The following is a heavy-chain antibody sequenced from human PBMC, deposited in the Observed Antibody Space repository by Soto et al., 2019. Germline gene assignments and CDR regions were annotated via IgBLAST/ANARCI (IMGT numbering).Heavy chain of an antibody. D-gene: IGHD1-26*01. J-gene: IGHJ4*02. CDR3: AREERSSGSYPAVAYFDY. CDR2: IWYDGSNK. Sequence: GGSLRLSCAASGFTFSSYGMHWVRQAPGKGLEWVAVIWYDGSNKYYADSVKGRFTISRDNSKKTLYLQMNSLRAEDTAVYYCAREERSSGSYPAVAYFDYWGQGTLVTVSS. CDR1: GFTFSSYG. V-gene: IGHV3-33*01.